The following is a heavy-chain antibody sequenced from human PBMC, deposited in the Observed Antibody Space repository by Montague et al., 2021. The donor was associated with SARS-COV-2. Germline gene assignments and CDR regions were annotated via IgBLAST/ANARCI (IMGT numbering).Heavy chain of an antibody. CDR2: IYHSGST. J-gene: IGHJ6*02. CDR1: GGSISSGGYS. D-gene: IGHD3-10*01. CDR3: ARGSMVRGGKVYYGVDV. V-gene: IGHV4-30-2*01. Sequence: TLSLTCAVSGGSISSGGYSWNWIRQPPGKGLEWIGYIYHSGSTXYNPSLKSRATISLDSSKNQFSLNLTSVSAADTAVYYCARGSMVRGGKVYYGVDVWGQGTTVTVSS.